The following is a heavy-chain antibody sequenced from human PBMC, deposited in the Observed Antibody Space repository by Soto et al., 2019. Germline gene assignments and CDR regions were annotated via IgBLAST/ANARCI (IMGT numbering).Heavy chain of an antibody. Sequence: PSETLSLTCTVSGGSISNYYWTWIRQPPGKGLEWIGYIYYSGSTYYNPSLKSRVTISVDTSKNQFSLKLSSVTAADTAVYYCASSHYYDSSGYYPWGQGTLVTVSS. J-gene: IGHJ5*02. CDR1: GGSISNYY. CDR3: ASSHYYDSSGYYP. CDR2: IYYSGST. D-gene: IGHD3-22*01. V-gene: IGHV4-59*01.